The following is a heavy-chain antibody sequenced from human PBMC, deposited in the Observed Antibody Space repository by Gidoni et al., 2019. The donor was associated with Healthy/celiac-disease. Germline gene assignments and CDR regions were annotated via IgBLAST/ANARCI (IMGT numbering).Heavy chain of an antibody. CDR1: GFTFSSYG. CDR3: AKIGDPMVRGVIIHTLTN. D-gene: IGHD3-10*01. CDR2: ISYYGSNK. V-gene: IGHV3-30*18. Sequence: QVQLVESGGGVVQPGRFLRLSCAASGFTFSSYGMHWVRQAPGKGLEWGAVISYYGSNKYYADSVKGRFTISRDNSKNTLYLQMNSLRAEDTAVYYCAKIGDPMVRGVIIHTLTNWGQGTLVTVSS. J-gene: IGHJ4*02.